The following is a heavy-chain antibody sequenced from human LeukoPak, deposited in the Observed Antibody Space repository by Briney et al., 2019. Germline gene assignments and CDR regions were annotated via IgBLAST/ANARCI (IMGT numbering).Heavy chain of an antibody. J-gene: IGHJ4*02. CDR2: MNPYSGDR. V-gene: IGHV1-8*03. CDR1: GYTFNSHH. Sequence: ASVKVSCKTSGYTFNSHHINWVRQATGQGLEWMGWMNPYSGDRGYAQKFQGRVSITSDTSISTAYLEVSSLRSDDSSVYLCTRKTSLTASGYDYWGQGTLVTVSS. D-gene: IGHD4-17*01. CDR3: TRKTSLTASGYDY.